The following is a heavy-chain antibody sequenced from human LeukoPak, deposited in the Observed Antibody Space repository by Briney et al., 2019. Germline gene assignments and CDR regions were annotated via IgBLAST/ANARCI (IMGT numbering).Heavy chain of an antibody. D-gene: IGHD1-26*01. CDR2: IWYDGSNK. J-gene: IGHJ4*02. CDR3: ATAGVGY. Sequence: GGSLRLSCAASGFTFSSYGMHWVRQAPGKGLEWVAVIWYDGSNKYYADSAKGRFTISRDNAKNSLYLQMNSLRAEDTAVYYCATAGVGYWGQGSLVTVSS. V-gene: IGHV3-33*03. CDR1: GFTFSSYG.